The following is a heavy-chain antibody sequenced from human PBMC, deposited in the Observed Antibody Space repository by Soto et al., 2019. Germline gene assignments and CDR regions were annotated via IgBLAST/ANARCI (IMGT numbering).Heavy chain of an antibody. J-gene: IGHJ4*02. CDR3: VWPYNDYVGYFHY. CDR2: IYPGDSDT. V-gene: IGHV5-51*01. D-gene: IGHD4-17*01. Sequence: GESLKISCKGSGYTFSNYWNGWVRQTPGRGLEWMGIIYPGDSDTRYSPSFQGQVSISADKSITTAYLQWSSLKASDTAIYYCVWPYNDYVGYFHYWGQGTQVTVSS. CDR1: GYTFSNYW.